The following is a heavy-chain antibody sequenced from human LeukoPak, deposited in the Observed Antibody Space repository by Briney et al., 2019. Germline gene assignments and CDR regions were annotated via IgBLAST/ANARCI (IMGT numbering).Heavy chain of an antibody. CDR2: IRSTTYGGTT. J-gene: IGHJ4*02. Sequence: GSLRLSCTASGFTFGDYAMSWVRRAPGKGLEWVGFIRSTTYGGTTEYAASVKGRFTISRDDSKSIAYLQMNSLKTEDTAVYYCNRYSSGWYNSDYWGQGTLVTVSS. V-gene: IGHV3-49*04. D-gene: IGHD6-19*01. CDR1: GFTFGDYA. CDR3: NRYSSGWYNSDY.